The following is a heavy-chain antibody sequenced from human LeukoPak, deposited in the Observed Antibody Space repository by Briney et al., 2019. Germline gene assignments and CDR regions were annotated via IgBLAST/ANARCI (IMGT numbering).Heavy chain of an antibody. CDR2: ISHDGSNK. D-gene: IGHD4-17*01. Sequence: GMSLRLSCAASGFTFSSYAMHWVRQPPGKGLEWVAVISHDGSNKYYADSVKGRFTISRDNSKNMLYLQMGSLRPDDTAVYYCARDPSGDYYFDYWGQGTLVTVSS. CDR3: ARDPSGDYYFDY. CDR1: GFTFSSYA. V-gene: IGHV3-30*04. J-gene: IGHJ4*02.